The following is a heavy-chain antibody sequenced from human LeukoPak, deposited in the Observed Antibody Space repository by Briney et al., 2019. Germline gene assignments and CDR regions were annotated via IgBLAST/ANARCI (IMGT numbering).Heavy chain of an antibody. CDR3: GRAGPVTKDHFIDV. V-gene: IGHV3-7*01. J-gene: IGHJ6*03. Sequence: RGGSLRLSCAASGFTFSSYWMSWARQSPGKGLEWVANIYLDGSRAYYVDSVKGRFTISRDNAKNSLFLRMNSLSAEDTAVYYCGRAGPVTKDHFIDVWGKGTTVTVSS. CDR2: IYLDGSRA. CDR1: GFTFSSYW. D-gene: IGHD2-2*01.